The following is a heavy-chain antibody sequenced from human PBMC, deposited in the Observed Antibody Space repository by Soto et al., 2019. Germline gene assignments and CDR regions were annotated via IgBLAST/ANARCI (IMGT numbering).Heavy chain of an antibody. CDR1: GYTFTSYG. Sequence: VKVSCKASGYTFTSYGISWVRQAPGQGLEWMGWISAYNGNTNYAQKLQGRVTMTPDTSTSTAYMELRSLRSDDTAVYYCARDSLGRYFGLSGKPNWFDPWGQGTLVTVSS. D-gene: IGHD3-9*01. CDR3: ARDSLGRYFGLSGKPNWFDP. J-gene: IGHJ5*02. CDR2: ISAYNGNT. V-gene: IGHV1-18*01.